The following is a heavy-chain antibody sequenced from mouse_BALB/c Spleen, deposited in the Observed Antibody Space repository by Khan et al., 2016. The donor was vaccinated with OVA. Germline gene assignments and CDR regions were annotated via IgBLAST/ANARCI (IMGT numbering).Heavy chain of an antibody. J-gene: IGHJ3*01. CDR2: IYWDDDK. V-gene: IGHV8-12*01. Sequence: QVTLKESGPGILQLSQTLSLTCSFSGFSLSSSGMGVSWIRQPSGKGLEWLAHIYWDDDKRSNPSLKSRFTFSKDTSSHQVFLKLTRVDIANTATESCARREGLVPGIAYRDQGPLVTVSA. CDR3: ARREGLVPGIAY. D-gene: IGHD6-1*01. CDR1: GFSLSSSGMG.